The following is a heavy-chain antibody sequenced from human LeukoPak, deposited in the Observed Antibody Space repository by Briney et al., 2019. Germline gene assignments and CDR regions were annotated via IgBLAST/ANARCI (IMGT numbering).Heavy chain of an antibody. Sequence: ASVKVSCKASGYTFTGYYMHWVRQAPGQGLEWMGIINPSGGSTSYAQKFQGRVTMTRDTSTSTVYMELSSLRSEDTAVYYCARGPLRSGYYYVGDYWGQGTLVTVSS. V-gene: IGHV1-46*01. CDR1: GYTFTGYY. J-gene: IGHJ4*02. D-gene: IGHD3-22*01. CDR3: ARGPLRSGYYYVGDY. CDR2: INPSGGST.